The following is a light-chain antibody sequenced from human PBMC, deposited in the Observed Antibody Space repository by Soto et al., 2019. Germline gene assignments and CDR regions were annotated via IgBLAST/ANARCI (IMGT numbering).Light chain of an antibody. CDR3: QQYDDLPMYT. V-gene: IGKV1-33*01. J-gene: IGKJ2*01. CDR2: DAS. Sequence: DIQMTQSPSSLSASVGDRVTITCQASQDITNYLNWYQQKPGEAPKLLIYDASNLEMGVPSRFSGSGSGSDFTFTISSLQPEDVATYYCQQYDDLPMYTFGQGTKLEIK. CDR1: QDITNY.